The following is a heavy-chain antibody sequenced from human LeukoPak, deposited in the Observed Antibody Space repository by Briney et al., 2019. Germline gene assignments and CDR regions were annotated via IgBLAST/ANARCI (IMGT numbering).Heavy chain of an antibody. J-gene: IGHJ4*02. CDR1: GLTVSSNY. Sequence: GGSLRLSCAASGLTVSSNYMSWVRQAPGKGLEWLSVIYNGDMTYYADSVKGRFTISRDNSKNTLYLQMNNLRAEDTAVYYCARANGGNMWRGHYFDCWGQGTLVTVSS. CDR3: ARANGGNMWRGHYFDC. CDR2: IYNGDMT. D-gene: IGHD4-23*01. V-gene: IGHV3-66*01.